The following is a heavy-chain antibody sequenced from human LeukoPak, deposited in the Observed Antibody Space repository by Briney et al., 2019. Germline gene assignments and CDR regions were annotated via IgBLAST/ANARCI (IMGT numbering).Heavy chain of an antibody. Sequence: SETLSLTCAVYGVSFSGYYWSWIRQPPGKGLEWIGYIYYSGSTNYNPSLKSRVTISVDTSKNQFSLKLSSVTAADTAVYYCARGHDSSGYYYLSYWGQGTLVTVSS. CDR3: ARGHDSSGYYYLSY. CDR1: GVSFSGYY. J-gene: IGHJ4*02. CDR2: IYYSGST. D-gene: IGHD3-22*01. V-gene: IGHV4-59*01.